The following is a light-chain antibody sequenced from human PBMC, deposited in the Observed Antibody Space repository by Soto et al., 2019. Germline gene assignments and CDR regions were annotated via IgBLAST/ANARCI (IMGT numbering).Light chain of an antibody. V-gene: IGKV1-17*01. J-gene: IGKJ4*01. CDR1: QGSRND. Sequence: DIQRTQSPSSLWTSVVDRSTITCRARQGSRNDLVWYQQKPGQAPKRLIYATSSLPSGVPSRFSGSGSGTDFTLTLGRLKPEDFAFYSCLQHDSSPLNFGGGTKVDIK. CDR2: ATS. CDR3: LQHDSSPLN.